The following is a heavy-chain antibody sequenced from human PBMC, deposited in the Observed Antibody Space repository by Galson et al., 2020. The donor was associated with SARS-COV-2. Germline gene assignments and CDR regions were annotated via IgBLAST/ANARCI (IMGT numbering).Heavy chain of an antibody. CDR2: IYYSGST. J-gene: IGHJ5*02. CDR3: ARDQARYYDSSDYWEGNNWFDP. Sequence: SQTLSLTCTVSGGSISSYYWSWIRQPPGKGLEWIGYIYYSGSTNYNPSLKSRVTISVDTSKNQFSLKLSSVTAADTAVYYCARDQARYYDSSDYWEGNNWFDPWGQGTLVTVSS. V-gene: IGHV4-59*13. D-gene: IGHD3-22*01. CDR1: GGSISSYY.